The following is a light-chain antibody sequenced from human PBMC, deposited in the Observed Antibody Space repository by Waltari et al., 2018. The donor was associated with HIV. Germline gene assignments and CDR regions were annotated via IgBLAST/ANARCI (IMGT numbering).Light chain of an antibody. J-gene: IGKJ4*01. Sequence: DIVMTQSPDSLPVSLGERATINCTSSRSILYSSDNRNYLAWYQQKPRQPPKLLISWASTRESGVPDRFSGGGSGTYFTLTITRLQAEDVAVYHCQQYFRIPPTFGGGTKVEIK. V-gene: IGKV4-1*01. CDR3: QQYFRIPPT. CDR2: WAS. CDR1: RSILYSSDNRNY.